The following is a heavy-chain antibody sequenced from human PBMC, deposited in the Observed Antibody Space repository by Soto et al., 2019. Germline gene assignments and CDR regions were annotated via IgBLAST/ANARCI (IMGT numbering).Heavy chain of an antibody. D-gene: IGHD4-17*01. V-gene: IGHV4-39*01. CDR3: ARHSLNGDYEYFQR. CDR2: IYYSGST. CDR1: GGSISSSSYY. J-gene: IGHJ1*01. Sequence: QLQLQESGPGLVKPSETLSLTCTVSGGSISSSSYYWGWIRQPPGKGLEWIGSIYYSGSTYYNPSLKTRVTISVDTSKSQCSLKLSSVTAADTAVYYCARHSLNGDYEYFQRWGQGTLVTVSS.